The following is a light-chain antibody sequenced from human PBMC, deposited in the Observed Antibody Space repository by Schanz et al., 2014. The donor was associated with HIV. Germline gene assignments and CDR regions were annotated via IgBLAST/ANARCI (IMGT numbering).Light chain of an antibody. J-gene: IGKJ5*01. Sequence: EIVLTQSPGRLSLSPGERAALSCRASQSVTSNLLAWYQQKPGQAPRLLISGASTRATGVPARFSGSGSGTYFTLAIRRLEPEDFALYYCHKYGSSPITFCQGTRLDIK. CDR1: QSVTSNL. CDR2: GAS. CDR3: HKYGSSPIT. V-gene: IGKV3-20*01.